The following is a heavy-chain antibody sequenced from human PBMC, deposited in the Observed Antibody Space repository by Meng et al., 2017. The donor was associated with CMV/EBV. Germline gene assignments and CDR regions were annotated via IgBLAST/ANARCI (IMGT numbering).Heavy chain of an antibody. CDR3: AKVELFTFCSTTNCCPGHFDL. D-gene: IGHD2-2*01. CDR2: VSASGVRT. J-gene: IGHJ2*01. CDR1: YA. Sequence: YAMSWARQAPGKGLEWVSGVSASGVRTFYADSVKGRFTISRDNSKNTVYLQINSLRDEDTAVYYCAKVELFTFCSTTNCCPGHFDLWGRGTLVTVSS. V-gene: IGHV3-23*01.